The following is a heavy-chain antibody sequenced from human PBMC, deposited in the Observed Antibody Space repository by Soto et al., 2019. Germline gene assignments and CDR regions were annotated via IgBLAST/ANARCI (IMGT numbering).Heavy chain of an antibody. CDR3: ALHWPLSSTPPGWFDP. Sequence: PSETLSLTCTVSGGAIGRSSYYWGWIRQPPGKGLEWIGSFYYSGSTYYNPSLKSRVSISVDTSKNQFSLKLSSVIAADTAVYYCALHWPLSSTPPGWFDPWGQGTLVSVSS. J-gene: IGHJ5*02. D-gene: IGHD2-2*01. CDR2: FYYSGST. V-gene: IGHV4-39*01. CDR1: GGAIGRSSYY.